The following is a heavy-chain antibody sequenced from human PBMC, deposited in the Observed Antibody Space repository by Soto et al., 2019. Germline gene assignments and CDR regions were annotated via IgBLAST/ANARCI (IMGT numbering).Heavy chain of an antibody. CDR3: ARDVTIFGVVPYYYYGMDV. J-gene: IGHJ6*02. CDR2: INPNSGGT. D-gene: IGHD3-3*01. V-gene: IGHV1-2*04. CDR1: GYTFTGYY. Sequence: ASVKVSCKASGYTFTGYYMHWVRQAPGQGLEWMGWINPNSGGTNYAQKFQGWVTMTRDTSISTAYMELSRLRSDDTAVYYCARDVTIFGVVPYYYYGMDVWGRGTTVTVSS.